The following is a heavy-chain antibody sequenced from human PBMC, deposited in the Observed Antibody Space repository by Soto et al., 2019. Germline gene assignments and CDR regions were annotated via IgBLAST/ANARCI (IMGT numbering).Heavy chain of an antibody. CDR3: VREFVRDFHNWFDL. Sequence: GGSLRLSCAASGFTFSNFEMNWVRQAPGKGLEWVSYISSGGNTMYYADSVKGRFTISRDNAKNSLYLEMNSLRAEDTAVYDCVREFVRDFHNWFDLWGQGTLVTVSS. CDR1: GFTFSNFE. J-gene: IGHJ5*02. D-gene: IGHD2-21*02. CDR2: ISSGGNTM. V-gene: IGHV3-48*03.